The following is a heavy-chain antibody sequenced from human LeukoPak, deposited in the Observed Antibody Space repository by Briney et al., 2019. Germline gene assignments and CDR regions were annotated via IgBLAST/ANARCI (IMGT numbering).Heavy chain of an antibody. CDR1: GFTFSSYA. CDR3: AKDPIVFNSGNYYLGTFDI. D-gene: IGHD1-26*01. V-gene: IGHV3-23*01. Sequence: GESLRLSCAASGFTFSSYAMGWVRQAPGKGPEWVSAISSSGGTYYRDSVKGRFTISRDNHKNTLYLQMNSLRAEDTAVYYCAKDPIVFNSGNYYLGTFDIWGQGTMVTVSS. J-gene: IGHJ3*02. CDR2: ISSSGGT.